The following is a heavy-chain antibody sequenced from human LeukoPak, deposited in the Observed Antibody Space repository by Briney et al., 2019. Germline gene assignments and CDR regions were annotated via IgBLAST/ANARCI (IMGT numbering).Heavy chain of an antibody. J-gene: IGHJ6*03. Sequence: ASVKVSCKASGYTFTTYYMHWVRQAPGQGLEWMGIINPSGGSTSYAQKFQGRVTMTRNTSISTAYMELSSLRSEDTAVYYCARSNYGSGSYGYYYYYMDVWGKGTTVTISS. CDR2: INPSGGST. D-gene: IGHD3-10*01. CDR1: GYTFTTYY. CDR3: ARSNYGSGSYGYYYYYMDV. V-gene: IGHV1-46*01.